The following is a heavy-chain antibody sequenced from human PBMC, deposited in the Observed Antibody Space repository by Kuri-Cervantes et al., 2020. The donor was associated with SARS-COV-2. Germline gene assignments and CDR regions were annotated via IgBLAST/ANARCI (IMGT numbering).Heavy chain of an antibody. CDR2: IYYSGST. J-gene: IGHJ3*02. Sequence: ESLKISCTVSGGSISSHYWGWIRQPPGKGLEWIGSIYYSGSTYYNPSLKSRVTISVDTSKNQFSLKLSSVTAADTAVYYCARPREQWSDAFDIWGQGTMVTVSS. CDR3: ARPREQWSDAFDI. CDR1: GGSISSHY. V-gene: IGHV4-39*01. D-gene: IGHD6-19*01.